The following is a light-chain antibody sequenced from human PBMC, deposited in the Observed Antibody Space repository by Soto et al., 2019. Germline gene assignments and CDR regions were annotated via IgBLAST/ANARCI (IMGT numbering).Light chain of an antibody. J-gene: IGLJ2*01. CDR3: SSYTRSSTLV. CDR2: DVS. CDR1: SSDVGAYNY. Sequence: QSALTQPASVSGSPGQSITSSCTGTSSDVGAYNYVSWYQQHPGKAPKLMIYDVSNRPSGVSNRFSGSRSGNTASLTISGLQAEDEADYYCSSYTRSSTLVFGGGTKLTVL. V-gene: IGLV2-14*03.